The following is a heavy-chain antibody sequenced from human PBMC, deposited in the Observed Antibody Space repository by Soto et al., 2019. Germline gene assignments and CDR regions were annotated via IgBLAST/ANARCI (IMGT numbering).Heavy chain of an antibody. V-gene: IGHV3-30*18. Sequence: QVQLVESGGGVVQPGRSLRLSCAASGFTFSSYGMHWVRQAPGKGLEWVAVISYDGSNKYYADSVKGRFTISRDNSKNTLYLQMNSLRAEDTAVYYCAKDLGLPDWYYYGMDVWGQGTTVTVSS. CDR2: ISYDGSNK. CDR1: GFTFSSYG. CDR3: AKDLGLPDWYYYGMDV. J-gene: IGHJ6*02. D-gene: IGHD3-9*01.